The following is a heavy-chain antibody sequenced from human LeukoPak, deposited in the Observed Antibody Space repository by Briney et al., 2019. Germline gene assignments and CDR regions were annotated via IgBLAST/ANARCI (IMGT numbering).Heavy chain of an antibody. CDR1: GVSIRGFY. J-gene: IGHJ6*02. V-gene: IGHV4-59*01. D-gene: IGHD2-2*01. CDR2: IYSSGTT. CDR3: ARAGGGCSRTSCPIPYYGLDV. Sequence: SETLSLTCTVSGVSIRGFYWNWIRQPPGKGLEWIGHIYSSGTTDYNPSLKSRVTILVDTSKSQFSLKLTSVTAADTAVYYCARAGGGCSRTSCPIPYYGLDVWGQGTTVTVSS.